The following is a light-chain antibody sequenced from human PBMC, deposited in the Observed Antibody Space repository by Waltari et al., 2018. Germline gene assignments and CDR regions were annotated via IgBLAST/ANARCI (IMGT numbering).Light chain of an antibody. CDR1: QSVSTTY. V-gene: IGKV3-20*01. CDR2: GTS. CDR3: QRYGNSPRVT. Sequence: EIVLTQSPGTLSLSPGERATLPCRASQSVSTTYLAWYQQRPGQTPRLLIYGTSNRATGTPDRFSGSGSGTDFTLTISRLEPEDFAVYYCQRYGNSPRVTFGGGTKVEIK. J-gene: IGKJ4*01.